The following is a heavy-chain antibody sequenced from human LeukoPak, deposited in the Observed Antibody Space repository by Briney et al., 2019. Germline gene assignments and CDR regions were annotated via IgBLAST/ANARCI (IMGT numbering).Heavy chain of an antibody. Sequence: GGSLRLSCVTSGFTFSTYWMSWVRQAPGKGLEWVANIKQDGSEKYYMDSLKGRFTISRDNAKNSVYLQMNSLRAEDTAVYYCARDRGTYYYDTTSHYDAFDIWGQGTMVTVSS. CDR1: GFTFSTYW. CDR3: ARDRGTYYYDTTSHYDAFDI. V-gene: IGHV3-7*01. CDR2: IKQDGSEK. D-gene: IGHD3-22*01. J-gene: IGHJ3*02.